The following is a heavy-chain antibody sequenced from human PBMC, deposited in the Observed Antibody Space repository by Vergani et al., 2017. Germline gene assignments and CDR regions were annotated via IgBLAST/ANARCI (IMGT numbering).Heavy chain of an antibody. J-gene: IGHJ4*02. D-gene: IGHD5-12*01. CDR2: INPSGGST. CDR3: AKGGHDKHRSFDY. Sequence: QVQLVQSGAEVKKPGASVKVSCKASGYTFTSYYMHWVRQAPGQGLEWMGIINPSGGSTSYAQKFQGRVTMTRDTSTSTVYMELNSLRAEDTAVYYCAKGGHDKHRSFDYWGQGTLVTVSS. CDR1: GYTFTSYY. V-gene: IGHV1-46*01.